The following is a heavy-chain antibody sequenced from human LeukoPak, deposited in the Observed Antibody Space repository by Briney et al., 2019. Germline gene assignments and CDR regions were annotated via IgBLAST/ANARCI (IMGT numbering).Heavy chain of an antibody. V-gene: IGHV3-21*01. Sequence: GGSLRLSCAASGFTFSSYSMNWVRQAPGKGLEWVSSISSSSSHIYYADSVKGRFTISRDSSKRTLYLQMNSLRAEDTAMYYCARESWSDSVAFDIWGLGTMVIVSS. CDR1: GFTFSSYS. CDR2: ISSSSSHI. J-gene: IGHJ3*02. D-gene: IGHD3-3*01. CDR3: ARESWSDSVAFDI.